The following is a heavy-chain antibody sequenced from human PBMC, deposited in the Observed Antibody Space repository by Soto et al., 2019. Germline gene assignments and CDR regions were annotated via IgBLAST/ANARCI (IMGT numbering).Heavy chain of an antibody. CDR1: GFTFSNAW. D-gene: IGHD3-22*01. J-gene: IGHJ4*02. CDR3: AKHYYDSSGYYHIDY. V-gene: IGHV3-11*03. Sequence: GGSLRLSCAASGFTFSNAWMSWIRQAPGKGLEWVSYISSTGSYSNYADSVKGRFTISRDNAKNSLYLQMNSLRAEDTAVYYCAKHYYDSSGYYHIDYWGQGTLVTVSS. CDR2: ISSTGSYS.